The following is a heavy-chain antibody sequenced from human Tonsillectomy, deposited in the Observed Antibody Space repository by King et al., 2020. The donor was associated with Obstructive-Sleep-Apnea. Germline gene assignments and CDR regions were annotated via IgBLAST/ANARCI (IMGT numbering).Heavy chain of an antibody. CDR1: GGSISSSSYY. V-gene: IGHV4-39*07. CDR2: IYYSGST. D-gene: IGHD1-26*01. J-gene: IGHJ4*02. Sequence: MQLQESGPGLVKPSETLSLTCTVSGGSISSSSYYWAWIRQPPGKGLEWIGTIYYSGSTYYNPSLKSRVTISVDTSKNQFSLKLTSVTAADTAVYYCARDPYSYFDYWDQGTLVTVSS. CDR3: ARDPYSYFDY.